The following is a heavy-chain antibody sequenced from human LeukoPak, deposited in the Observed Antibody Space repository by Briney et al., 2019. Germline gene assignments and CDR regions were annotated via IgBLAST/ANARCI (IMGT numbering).Heavy chain of an antibody. CDR1: GYTFTSYD. D-gene: IGHD3-10*01. J-gene: IGHJ5*02. V-gene: IGHV1-8*01. CDR2: MNPNSGNT. Sequence: GASVKVSCKASGYTFTSYDINWVRQATGQGLEWMGWMNPNSGNTGYAQKFQGRVTMTRNTSISTAYMELSSLRCEDTAVYYCARGLNYYGSGSLGDWFDPWGQGTLVTVSS. CDR3: ARGLNYYGSGSLGDWFDP.